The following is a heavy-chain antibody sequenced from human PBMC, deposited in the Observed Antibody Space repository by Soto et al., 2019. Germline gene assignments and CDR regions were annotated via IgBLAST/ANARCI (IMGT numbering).Heavy chain of an antibody. J-gene: IGHJ6*02. CDR3: ARYTVTKKYYSYGMNV. CDR2: IIPIFGTA. Sequence: SVKVSCKASGGTFSSYAISWVRQAPGQGLEWMGGIIPIFGTANYAQKFQGRVTITADESTSTAYMELSSLRSEDTAVYYCARYTVTKKYYSYGMNVWGQGTRFTVSS. V-gene: IGHV1-69*13. D-gene: IGHD4-17*01. CDR1: GGTFSSYA.